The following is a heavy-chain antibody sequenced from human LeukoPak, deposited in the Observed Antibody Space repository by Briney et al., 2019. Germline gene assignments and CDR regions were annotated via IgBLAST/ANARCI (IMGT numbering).Heavy chain of an antibody. J-gene: IGHJ4*02. Sequence: PSETLSLTCTVSGGSISSYYWSWIRQPAGKGLEWIGRIYTSGSTNYNPSLKSRVTMSVDTSKNQFSLKLSSVTAAGTAVYYCARDRYYYGSGSLHLDYWGQGTLVTVSS. CDR3: ARDRYYYGSGSLHLDY. CDR1: GGSISSYY. CDR2: IYTSGST. D-gene: IGHD3-10*01. V-gene: IGHV4-4*07.